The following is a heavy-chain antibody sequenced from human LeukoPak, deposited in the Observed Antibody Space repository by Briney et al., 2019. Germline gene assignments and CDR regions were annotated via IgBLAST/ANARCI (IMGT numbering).Heavy chain of an antibody. CDR1: GFTFSNYW. V-gene: IGHV3-7*02. J-gene: IGHJ2*01. CDR3: ARVASGSDVWSWGPKRRNYWYFDL. CDR2: IKQDGSEK. Sequence: PGGSLRLSCVVSGFTFSNYWMHWVRQAPGEGLEWVASIKQDGSEKYYVGSVEGQFTISRDNARNALYLQMYSLRVDDTAVYHCARVASGSDVWSWGPKRRNYWYFDLWGRGTLVTVSS. D-gene: IGHD5-12*01.